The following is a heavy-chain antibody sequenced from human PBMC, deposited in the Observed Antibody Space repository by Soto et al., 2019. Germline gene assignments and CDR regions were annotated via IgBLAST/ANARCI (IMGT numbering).Heavy chain of an antibody. J-gene: IGHJ5*02. Sequence: APAKVSSNASSYPFTSYHLSNVRQAPGQGLEWMGWSSAYNGNTNYAQKLQGRVTMTTDTSTSTAYMELRSLRSDDTAVYYCARVSEFSVVAENWFDPWGQGTLVTVSS. CDR3: ARVSEFSVVAENWFDP. V-gene: IGHV1-18*01. CDR1: SYPFTSYH. CDR2: SSAYNGNT. D-gene: IGHD2-15*01.